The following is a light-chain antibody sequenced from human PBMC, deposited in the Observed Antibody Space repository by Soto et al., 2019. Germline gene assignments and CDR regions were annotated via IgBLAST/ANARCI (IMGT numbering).Light chain of an antibody. V-gene: IGLV1-44*01. CDR2: SKN. Sequence: QSALTQPPSASGTPGQRVTISCSGSSSNIGSNTVNWYQQLPGTAPKLLIYSKNQRPSGVPDRFSGSKSGTSASLAISGLQSEDEADYYCAAWDDSLNGYVFGTGTKVTVL. CDR3: AAWDDSLNGYV. J-gene: IGLJ1*01. CDR1: SSNIGSNT.